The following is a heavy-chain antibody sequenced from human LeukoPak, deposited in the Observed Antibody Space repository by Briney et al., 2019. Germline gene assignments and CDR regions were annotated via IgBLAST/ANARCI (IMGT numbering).Heavy chain of an antibody. Sequence: PGGSLRLSCAASGFTFSSYSMNWVRQAPGKGLEWVSSISSSGSYIYYADSVKGRFTISRDNAKNSLYLQMNSLRAEDTAVYYCASANDYYDSSGVDYWGQGTLVTVSS. CDR3: ASANDYYDSSGVDY. J-gene: IGHJ4*02. CDR2: ISSSGSYI. CDR1: GFTFSSYS. D-gene: IGHD3-22*01. V-gene: IGHV3-21*01.